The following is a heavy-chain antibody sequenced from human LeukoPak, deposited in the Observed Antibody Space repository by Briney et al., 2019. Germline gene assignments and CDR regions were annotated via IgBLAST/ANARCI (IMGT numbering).Heavy chain of an antibody. J-gene: IGHJ4*02. V-gene: IGHV3-30*18. D-gene: IGHD6-13*01. CDR2: ISYDGSNK. CDR3: AKEGLGSSWYPNYFDY. CDR1: GFTLSAYA. Sequence: PGRSRRLSCAAAGFTLSAYAMHWVRQAPGKGLEWVALISYDGSNKYYADFVKGRFTISRDSSKNTLYLQVNSLRAEDTAVYYCAKEGLGSSWYPNYFDYWGQGTLVTVSS.